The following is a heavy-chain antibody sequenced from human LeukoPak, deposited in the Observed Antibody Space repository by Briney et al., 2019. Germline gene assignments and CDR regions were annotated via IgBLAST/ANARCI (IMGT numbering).Heavy chain of an antibody. CDR1: GFTFSSYS. D-gene: IGHD3-10*01. V-gene: IGHV3-21*01. CDR3: ARGHYGEYYYYMDV. Sequence: GGSLRLSCAASGFTFSSYSMNWVRQAPGKGLEWVSSISSSSSYIYYADSVKGRFTISRDNAKNSLYLQMNSLRAEDTAVCYCARGHYGEYYYYMDVWGKGTTVTISS. J-gene: IGHJ6*03. CDR2: ISSSSSYI.